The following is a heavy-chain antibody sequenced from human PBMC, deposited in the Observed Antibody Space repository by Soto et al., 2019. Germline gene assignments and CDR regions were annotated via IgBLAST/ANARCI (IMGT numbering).Heavy chain of an antibody. J-gene: IGHJ4*02. CDR3: AREDVRIVGATAIGY. Sequence: QVQLVQSGAEVKKPGASVKVSCKASGYTFTSYYMHWVRQAPGQGLEWMGIINPSGGSTSYAQKFQGRVTMTRDTSTSTVYMELSSLRSEDTAVYYCAREDVRIVGATAIGYWGQGTLVTVSS. D-gene: IGHD1-26*01. CDR2: INPSGGST. V-gene: IGHV1-46*01. CDR1: GYTFTSYY.